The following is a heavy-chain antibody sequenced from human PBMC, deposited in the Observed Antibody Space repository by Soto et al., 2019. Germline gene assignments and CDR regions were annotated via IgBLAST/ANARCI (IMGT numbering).Heavy chain of an antibody. Sequence: QVQLQQWDAGLLKPSETLSLTCAVYGGSFSGYYWSWIRQPPGKGLEWIGEINHSGSTNYNPSLKSRVTISVDTSKNQFSLKLSSVTAADTAVYYCASVGSGWYWGVRAYYYGMDVWGQGTTVTVSS. D-gene: IGHD6-19*01. V-gene: IGHV4-34*01. CDR3: ASVGSGWYWGVRAYYYGMDV. J-gene: IGHJ6*02. CDR2: INHSGST. CDR1: GGSFSGYY.